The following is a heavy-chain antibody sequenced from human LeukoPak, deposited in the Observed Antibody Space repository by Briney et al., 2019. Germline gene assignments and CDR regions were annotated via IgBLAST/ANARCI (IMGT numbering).Heavy chain of an antibody. V-gene: IGHV3-21*06. J-gene: IGHJ4*02. CDR3: LRGDSRDF. CDR2: INSGGTTT. Sequence: GGSLRLSCAACGFAFSTYTMNWARQAPGKGLEWVASINSGGTTTHYADSVKGRFTISRDNAQNVLYLQMNGLRVDDAAVYYCLRGDSRDFWGQGTLVTVST. CDR1: GFAFSTYT. D-gene: IGHD3-22*01.